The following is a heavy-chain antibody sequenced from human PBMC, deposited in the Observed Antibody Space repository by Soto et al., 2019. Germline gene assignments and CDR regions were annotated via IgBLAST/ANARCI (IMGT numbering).Heavy chain of an antibody. Sequence: EVQLLESGGGLVQPGGSLRLSCAASGFTFSSYAMSWVRQAPGKGLEWVSAISGSGGSTYYADSVKGRFTISRDNSKNTLYLQMTSRRAEDRAVYYWAKAPSAVFLPGDAFDIGGQGTRAPVSS. V-gene: IGHV3-23*01. CDR1: GFTFSSYA. CDR3: AKAPSAVFLPGDAFDI. J-gene: IGHJ3*02. CDR2: ISGSGGST. D-gene: IGHD2-8*01.